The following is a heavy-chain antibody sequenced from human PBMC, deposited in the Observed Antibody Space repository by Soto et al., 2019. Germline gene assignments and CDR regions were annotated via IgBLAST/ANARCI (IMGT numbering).Heavy chain of an antibody. CDR2: INWNGDAT. Sequence: VQLVESGGGLVQPGRSLRLSCAASGFTFDDYAIHWVRQAPGKGLEWVSGINWNGDATGYADSVKGRFTISRDNAKNSLYLQMNSRTTEDTAVYYCANLPLYGSGFDCWGQGTLVTVSS. D-gene: IGHD3-10*01. CDR1: GFTFDDYA. J-gene: IGHJ4*02. V-gene: IGHV3-9*01. CDR3: ANLPLYGSGFDC.